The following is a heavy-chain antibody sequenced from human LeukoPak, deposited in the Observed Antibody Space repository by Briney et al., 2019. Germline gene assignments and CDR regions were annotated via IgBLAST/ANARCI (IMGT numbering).Heavy chain of an antibody. CDR2: IYPGYSDT. J-gene: IGHJ6*03. Sequence: GESLKISCKGSGYSFTSYWIGWVRQMPGKGLEWMGIIYPGYSDTRYSPSFQGQVTISADKSISTAYLQWSSLKASDTAMYYCARRTPDSSGYYYAPDNYYYYYMDVWGKGTTVTVSS. D-gene: IGHD3-22*01. CDR1: GYSFTSYW. CDR3: ARRTPDSSGYYYAPDNYYYYYMDV. V-gene: IGHV5-51*01.